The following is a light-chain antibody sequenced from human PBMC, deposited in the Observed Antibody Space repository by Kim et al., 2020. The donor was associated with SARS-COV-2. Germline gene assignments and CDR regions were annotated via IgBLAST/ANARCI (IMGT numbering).Light chain of an antibody. CDR3: QVWDSPSDQVI. V-gene: IGLV3-21*03. CDR2: DDS. Sequence: APGKTATITCGGDNIGRKSVHWYQQKAGQAHVLVVSDDSDRPSGIPERFSGSNPGTTATLTISRVEAGDEADYYCQVWDSPSDQVIFGGGTQLTVL. J-gene: IGLJ2*01. CDR1: NIGRKS.